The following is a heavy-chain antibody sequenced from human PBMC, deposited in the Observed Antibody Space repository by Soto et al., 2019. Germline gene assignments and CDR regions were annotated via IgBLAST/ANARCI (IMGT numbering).Heavy chain of an antibody. D-gene: IGHD3-22*01. CDR3: ARGYDSSGYVGDY. J-gene: IGHJ4*02. Sequence: PSETLSLTCTVSGGSISSGGYYWSWIRQHPGKGLEWIGYIYYSGSTYYNPSLKSRVTISVDTSKNQFSLKLSSVTAADTAVYYCARGYDSSGYVGDYWGQGTLVTVSS. CDR2: IYYSGST. V-gene: IGHV4-31*03. CDR1: GGSISSGGYY.